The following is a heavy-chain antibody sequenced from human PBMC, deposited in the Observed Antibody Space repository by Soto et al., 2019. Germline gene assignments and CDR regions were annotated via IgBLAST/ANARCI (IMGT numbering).Heavy chain of an antibody. D-gene: IGHD2-2*01. CDR2: IYPGDSDT. V-gene: IGHV5-51*01. J-gene: IGHJ6*03. CDR1: GYSFTSYW. Sequence: GESLKISCKGSGYSFTSYWIGWVRQMPGKGLEWMGIIYPGDSDTRYSPSFQGQVTISADKSISTAYLQWSSLKASDTAMYYCARHKKVYVVVVPAARVGHYCYYYMDVWGKGTTVTVSS. CDR3: ARHKKVYVVVVPAARVGHYCYYYMDV.